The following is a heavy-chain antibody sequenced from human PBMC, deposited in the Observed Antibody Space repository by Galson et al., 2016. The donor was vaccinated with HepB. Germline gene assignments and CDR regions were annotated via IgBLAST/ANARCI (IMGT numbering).Heavy chain of an antibody. CDR2: IFSNDDK. Sequence: PALVKPTQTLTLTCTVSGFSLSTPRMGVSWIRQPPGEALEWLAHIFSNDDKSYNPSLKSRLTLSKDISKRQVVLTMTNLDPVDTATYYCARMVGVVGPSTRRRYYDAFDVWGQGTMVTVSS. J-gene: IGHJ3*01. D-gene: IGHD1-26*01. V-gene: IGHV2-26*01. CDR3: ARMVGVVGPSTRRRYYDAFDV. CDR1: GFSLSTPRMG.